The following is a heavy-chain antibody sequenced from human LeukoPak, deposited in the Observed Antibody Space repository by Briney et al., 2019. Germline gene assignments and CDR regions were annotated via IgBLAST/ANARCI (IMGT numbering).Heavy chain of an antibody. V-gene: IGHV5-51*01. J-gene: IGHJ4*02. CDR3: ARPGLEAAAVLDYFDY. D-gene: IGHD6-13*01. Sequence: GESLKISCKGPGYSFTSYWIGWVRQMPGKGLEWMGIIYPGDSDTRYSPSFQGQVTISADKSISTAYLQWSSLKASEPAMYYCARPGLEAAAVLDYFDYWGQGTLVTVSS. CDR1: GYSFTSYW. CDR2: IYPGDSDT.